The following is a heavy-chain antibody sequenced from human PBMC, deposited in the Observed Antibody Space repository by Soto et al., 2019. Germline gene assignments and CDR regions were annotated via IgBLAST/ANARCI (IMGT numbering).Heavy chain of an antibody. Sequence: ASVKVSCKASAYTFTSYGISWMRQAPGQGLEWMGWISASKGTTNYAQKFQGRVTMTADTSTSTAYMELRSLRSDDTAVYYCATTRAAMAVMDVWGQGTTVTVSS. J-gene: IGHJ6*02. CDR3: ATTRAAMAVMDV. CDR1: AYTFTSYG. V-gene: IGHV1-18*04. D-gene: IGHD2-2*01. CDR2: ISASKGTT.